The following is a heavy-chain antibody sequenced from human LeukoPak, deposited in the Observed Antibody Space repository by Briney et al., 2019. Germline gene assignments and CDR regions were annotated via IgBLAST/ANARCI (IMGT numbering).Heavy chain of an antibody. V-gene: IGHV3-21*01. CDR2: ISSSNSYI. CDR1: GFPFTDFS. D-gene: IGHD6-19*01. Sequence: GGSLRLSCAASGFPFTDFSMDWVRQAPGKGLEWVSSISSSNSYIYNADSVKGRFTISRDNAKNSLYLQMNSLRAEDTAVYYCARDQGLLVVAGRFGYWGQGTLVTVSS. J-gene: IGHJ4*02. CDR3: ARDQGLLVVAGRFGY.